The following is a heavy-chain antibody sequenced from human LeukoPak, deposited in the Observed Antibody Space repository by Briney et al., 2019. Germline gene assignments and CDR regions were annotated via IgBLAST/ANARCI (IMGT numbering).Heavy chain of an antibody. CDR1: GFTFSSYA. Sequence: PGGSLRLSCAASGFTFSSYAMHWVRQAPGEGLEWVAVISYDGSNKYYADSVKGRFTISRDNSKNTLYLQMNSLRAEDTAVYYCARDLEGQLVLELDYWGQGTLVTVSS. J-gene: IGHJ4*02. V-gene: IGHV3-30-3*01. CDR3: ARDLEGQLVLELDY. CDR2: ISYDGSNK. D-gene: IGHD6-6*01.